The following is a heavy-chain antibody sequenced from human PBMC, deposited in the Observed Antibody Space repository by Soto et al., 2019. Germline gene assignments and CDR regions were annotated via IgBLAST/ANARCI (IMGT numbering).Heavy chain of an antibody. CDR3: ARGRATWFGKVFPISCYYYCGMDV. D-gene: IGHD3-10*01. CDR2: IYYSGST. J-gene: IGHJ6*02. V-gene: IGHV4-39*01. Sequence: SETLSLTCTVSGGSISSSSYYWGWIRQPPGKGLEWIGSIYYSGSTYYNPSLKSRVTISVDTSKNQFSLKLSSVTAADTAVYYCARGRATWFGKVFPISCYYYCGMDVWGQGTTVTVSS. CDR1: GGSISSSSYY.